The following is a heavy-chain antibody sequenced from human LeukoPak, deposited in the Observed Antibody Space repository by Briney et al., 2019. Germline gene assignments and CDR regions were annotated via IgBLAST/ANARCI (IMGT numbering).Heavy chain of an antibody. J-gene: IGHJ3*02. CDR3: ARFSSGSVYYDSSGPDAFDI. CDR1: GGSISSYY. Sequence: PSETLSLTCTVSGGSISSYYWSWIRQPPGKGLEWIGYIYYSGSTNYNPSLKSRVTISVDTSKNQFSLKLSSVTAADTAVYYCARFSSGSVYYDSSGPDAFDIWGQGTMVTVSS. CDR2: IYYSGST. D-gene: IGHD3-22*01. V-gene: IGHV4-59*08.